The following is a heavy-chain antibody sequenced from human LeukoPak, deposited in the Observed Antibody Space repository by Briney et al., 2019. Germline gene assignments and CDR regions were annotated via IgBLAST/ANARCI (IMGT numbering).Heavy chain of an antibody. Sequence: SETLSLTCTVSGXSISTYYGSWIRQPAGKGLEWIGRMYTSGTTKYNPSLKSRVTMSVDTSNNQFSLKVSSVTAADTAVYYCARDQGSYYGVDVWGQGTTVTVSS. CDR3: ARDQGSYYGVDV. V-gene: IGHV4-4*07. CDR2: MYTSGTT. J-gene: IGHJ6*02. CDR1: GXSISTYY.